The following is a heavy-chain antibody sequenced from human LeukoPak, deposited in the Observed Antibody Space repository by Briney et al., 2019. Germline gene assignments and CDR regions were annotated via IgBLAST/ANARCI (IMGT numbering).Heavy chain of an antibody. CDR1: GYSFTAYY. Sequence: ASVKVSCKASGYSFTAYYMHWVRQAPGQGREWMGWINPNSGGTNYAQKFQGRVTMTRDTSISTAYMELSRLRSDDTAVYYCAREYSSSSEGAGYYYYYYYMDVWGKGTTVTVSS. D-gene: IGHD6-6*01. V-gene: IGHV1-2*02. CDR2: INPNSGGT. CDR3: AREYSSSSEGAGYYYYYYYMDV. J-gene: IGHJ6*03.